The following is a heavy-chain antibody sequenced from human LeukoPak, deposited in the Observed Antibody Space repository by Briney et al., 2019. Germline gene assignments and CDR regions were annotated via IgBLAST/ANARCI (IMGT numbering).Heavy chain of an antibody. CDR3: ARDKYGGNHVYYFDY. J-gene: IGHJ4*02. CDR2: ISSSSSTI. V-gene: IGHV3-48*01. CDR1: GFTFSSYS. Sequence: GGSLRLSCAASGFTFSSYSMNWVRQAPGKGLEWVSYISSSSSTIYYADSVKGRFTISRDNAKNSLYLQMNSLRAEDTAVYYCARDKYGGNHVYYFDYWGQGTLVTASS. D-gene: IGHD4-23*01.